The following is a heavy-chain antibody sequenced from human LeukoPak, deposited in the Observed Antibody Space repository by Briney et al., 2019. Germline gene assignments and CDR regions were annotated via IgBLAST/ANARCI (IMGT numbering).Heavy chain of an antibody. CDR1: GFTFSNFP. Sequence: GGSLRLSCSASGFTFSNFPMHWVRQAPGKGLEWVAAISGSGGNTFYADSVKGRFTISRDSSKNTVYLQMNSLRAEDTAIYYCAKGGSLRYYAFDVWGQGTMVPVSS. D-gene: IGHD3-16*01. CDR2: ISGSGGNT. CDR3: AKGGSLRYYAFDV. J-gene: IGHJ3*01. V-gene: IGHV3-23*01.